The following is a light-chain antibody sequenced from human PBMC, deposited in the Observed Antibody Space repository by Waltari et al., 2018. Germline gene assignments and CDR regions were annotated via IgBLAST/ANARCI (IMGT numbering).Light chain of an antibody. CDR3: QQSYSTPLT. CDR1: QSVDSN. Sequence: EIVMTQSPATLSVSPGERATLSCRASQSVDSNLAWYQQKPGQPPRLLLYGASTRATGVPARFSGSGSGTEFTLTISSLQPEDFATYYCQQSYSTPLTFGGGTKVEIK. V-gene: IGKV3-15*01. J-gene: IGKJ4*01. CDR2: GAS.